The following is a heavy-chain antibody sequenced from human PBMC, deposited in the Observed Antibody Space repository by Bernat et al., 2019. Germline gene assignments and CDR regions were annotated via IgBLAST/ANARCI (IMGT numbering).Heavy chain of an antibody. D-gene: IGHD2-15*01. V-gene: IGHV3-66*01. J-gene: IGHJ4*02. Sequence: EVQLVESGGGLVQPGGSLRLSCAASGFTVSSNYMSWVRQAPGKGLEWVSVIYSGGSTYYADSVKGRFTISRDNAKNSLYLQMNSLRAEDTALYYCARSSGGSLQHFDYWGQGTLVTVSS. CDR2: IYSGGST. CDR3: ARSSGGSLQHFDY. CDR1: GFTVSSNY.